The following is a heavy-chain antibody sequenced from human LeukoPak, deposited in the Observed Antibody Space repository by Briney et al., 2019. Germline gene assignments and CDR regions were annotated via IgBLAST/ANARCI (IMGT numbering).Heavy chain of an antibody. Sequence: PGGSLRLSCAASGLTFSSYWMSWVRQAPGKGLEWVANIKQDGSEKYYVDSVKGRFTISRDNAKNSLYLQMNSLRAEDTAVYYCARSGSMIVVDLFDYWGQGTLVTVSS. V-gene: IGHV3-7*05. CDR1: GLTFSSYW. CDR2: IKQDGSEK. J-gene: IGHJ4*02. CDR3: ARSGSMIVVDLFDY. D-gene: IGHD3-22*01.